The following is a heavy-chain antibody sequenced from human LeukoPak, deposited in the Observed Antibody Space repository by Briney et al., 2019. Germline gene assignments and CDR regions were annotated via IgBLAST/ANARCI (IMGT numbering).Heavy chain of an antibody. D-gene: IGHD2-2*01. CDR1: GFTFSSYA. CDR2: IKEDGGDK. CDR3: ARQVPTAEFDY. Sequence: GGSLRLSCAASGFTFSSYAMTWVRQTPGKGLEWVANIKEDGGDKYYVDSVKGRFTISRDNAKNALFLQMNSLRVEDTAVYYCARQVPTAEFDYWGQGTLVTVSS. V-gene: IGHV3-7*01. J-gene: IGHJ4*02.